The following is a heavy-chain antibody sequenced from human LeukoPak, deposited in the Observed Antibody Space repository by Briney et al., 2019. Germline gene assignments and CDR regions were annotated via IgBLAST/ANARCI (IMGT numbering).Heavy chain of an antibody. CDR3: VRAMAPLDTFNYQYAMAV. CDR1: GYTFNNYD. V-gene: IGHV1-8*01. Sequence: SVKVSCKASGYTFNNYDINWVRQAPGQGLEWMGWMNPNSGNTGYAQKFQGRFTLTRETFISTAYMELSSLRSDDTAVYYCVRAMAPLDTFNYQYAMAVWGQGTMVTVSS. J-gene: IGHJ6*02. CDR2: MNPNSGNT. D-gene: IGHD5-24*01.